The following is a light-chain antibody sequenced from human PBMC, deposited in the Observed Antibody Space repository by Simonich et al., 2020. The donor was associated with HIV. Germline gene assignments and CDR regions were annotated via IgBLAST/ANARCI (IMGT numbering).Light chain of an antibody. V-gene: IGKV1-5*01. Sequence: DIQMTQSPSSLSASVGDRVPITCRASQSISTWLAWYQQKPRKAPKLLIYRASTLQSWVPSRFSGSGSGTEFTLTISSLQPEDFATYYCQHLNSFLPLTFGGGTKVEIK. CDR3: QHLNSFLPLT. CDR2: RAS. J-gene: IGKJ4*01. CDR1: QSISTW.